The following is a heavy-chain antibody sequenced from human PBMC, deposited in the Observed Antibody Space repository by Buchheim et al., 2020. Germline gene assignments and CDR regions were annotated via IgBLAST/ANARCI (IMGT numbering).Heavy chain of an antibody. CDR2: IKQDGSEK. CDR1: GFTFSTYS. V-gene: IGHV3-7*01. D-gene: IGHD2-21*02. Sequence: EVQLVESGGGLVQPGGSLRLSCAASGFTFSTYSMSWVRQAPGKGLEWVAKIKQDGSEKYYVDSVKGRFTISRDNAKNSLYLHVNNLRAEGTAVYYCARDFCGGDCYLFGYWGQGTL. J-gene: IGHJ4*02. CDR3: ARDFCGGDCYLFGY.